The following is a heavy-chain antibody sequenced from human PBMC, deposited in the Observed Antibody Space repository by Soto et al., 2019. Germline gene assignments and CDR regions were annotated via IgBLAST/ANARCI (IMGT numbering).Heavy chain of an antibody. CDR3: VRDRSILTLFDR. CDR1: GFTFKAYW. V-gene: IGHV3-74*01. Sequence: XXSLRLSCAAPGFTFKAYWMHWVRQTPEKGLEWIVRVXRDGTXTGYAESVKGXXSGSRDNXXXMLDLQLSSLRAEDTTLYYCVRDRSILTLFDRWGQGTLVTVSS. CDR2: VXRDGTXT. J-gene: IGHJ4*02. D-gene: IGHD3-3*02.